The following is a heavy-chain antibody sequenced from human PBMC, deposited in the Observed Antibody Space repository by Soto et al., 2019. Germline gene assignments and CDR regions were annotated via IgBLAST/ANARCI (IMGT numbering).Heavy chain of an antibody. D-gene: IGHD1-26*01. V-gene: IGHV3-30*18. CDR3: AKDRYSGTYPTDFDY. J-gene: IGHJ4*02. CDR1: GFAFSSYG. CDR2: ISYDGGNE. Sequence: GGSLRLSCAGSGFAFSSYGIHWFRQAPGKGLEWVALISYDGGNEKYTESVKDRFTISRDDSHNVAYLQMSSLRTEDTAMYYCAKDRYSGTYPTDFDYWGQGSLVTVSS.